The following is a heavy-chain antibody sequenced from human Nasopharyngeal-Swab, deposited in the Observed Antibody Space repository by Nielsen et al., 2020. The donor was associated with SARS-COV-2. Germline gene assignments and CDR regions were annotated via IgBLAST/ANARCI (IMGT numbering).Heavy chain of an antibody. D-gene: IGHD6-13*01. CDR2: IYYSGST. J-gene: IGHJ4*02. Sequence: WIRQPPGKGLEWIGGIYYSGSTYYNPSLKSRVTISVDTSKNRFSPKLSSVTAADTAVYYCARHVSSSWYAAVAGIRAFDYWGQGTLVTVSS. CDR3: ARHVSSSWYAAVAGIRAFDY. V-gene: IGHV4-39*01.